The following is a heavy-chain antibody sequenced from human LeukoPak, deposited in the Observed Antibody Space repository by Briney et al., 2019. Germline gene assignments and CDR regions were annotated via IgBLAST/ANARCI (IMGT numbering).Heavy chain of an antibody. D-gene: IGHD3-9*01. CDR2: IVVVSGNT. J-gene: IGHJ4*02. CDR3: AALDYDILTGYYKDYYFDY. V-gene: IGHV1-58*01. CDR1: RCTFTSSA. Sequence: ASVKVSCKASRCTFTSSAVQWVRQARGQRLEWIGWIVVVSGNTNYAQKFQERVTITRDMSTSTAYMELSSLRSEDTAVYYCAALDYDILTGYYKDYYFDYWGQGTLVTVSS.